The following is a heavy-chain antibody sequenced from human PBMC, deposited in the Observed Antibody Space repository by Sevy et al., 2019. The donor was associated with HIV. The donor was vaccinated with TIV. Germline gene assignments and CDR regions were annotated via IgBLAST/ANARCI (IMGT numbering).Heavy chain of an antibody. CDR2: INSDGSST. CDR3: ARLRYCSSTSRYTYYGADAFDI. V-gene: IGHV3-74*01. Sequence: SGYLRLTCAASGFTFSTYWMHWVRQAPGKGLVRVSRINSDGSSTSYADSVKGRFTISRYNAKNTLYLQMNSLRAEDIAVYYCARLRYCSSTSRYTYYGADAFDIWGQGTMVTVSS. CDR1: GFTFSTYW. J-gene: IGHJ3*02. D-gene: IGHD2-2*02.